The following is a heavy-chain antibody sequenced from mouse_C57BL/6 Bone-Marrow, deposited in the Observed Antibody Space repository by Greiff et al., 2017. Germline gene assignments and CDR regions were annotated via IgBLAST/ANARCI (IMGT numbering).Heavy chain of an antibody. CDR3: ARSGVDGYYVEGAMDY. Sequence: QVQLQQPGTELVKPGASVKLSCKASGYTFTSYWMHWVKQRPGQGLEWIGNINPSNGGTNYNEKFKSKATLTVDKSSSTAYMQLSSLTSEDSAVYYCARSGVDGYYVEGAMDYWGQGTSVTVSS. CDR2: INPSNGGT. CDR1: GYTFTSYW. D-gene: IGHD2-3*01. J-gene: IGHJ4*01. V-gene: IGHV1-53*01.